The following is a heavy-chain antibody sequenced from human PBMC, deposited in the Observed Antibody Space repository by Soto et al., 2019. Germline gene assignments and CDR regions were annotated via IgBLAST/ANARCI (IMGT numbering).Heavy chain of an antibody. CDR2: IRSKAYGGTT. D-gene: IGHD1-20*01. Sequence: GGSLRLSCTASGFTFGYYAMSWFRQSPGKGLEWVGFIRSKAYGGTTEYAASVKGRFTISRDDSKSIAYLQMNSLKTEDTAVYYCTRYNGGDYSDYWGQGTLVTVSS. J-gene: IGHJ4*02. CDR1: GFTFGYYA. V-gene: IGHV3-49*03. CDR3: TRYNGGDYSDY.